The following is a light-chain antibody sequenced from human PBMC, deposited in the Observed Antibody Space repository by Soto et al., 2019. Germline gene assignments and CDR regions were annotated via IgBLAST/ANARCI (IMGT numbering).Light chain of an antibody. V-gene: IGKV3-20*01. CDR3: QQYGSSPYT. J-gene: IGKJ2*01. CDR2: GTS. Sequence: EIVLTQSPGTLSLSPGERATLSCWASQSVSSSYLAWYQQKPGQAPRLLIHGTSRRATGIPDRFSGSGSGTEFTLTISRVEPEDFAVYYCQQYGSSPYTFGLGTKLEIK. CDR1: QSVSSSY.